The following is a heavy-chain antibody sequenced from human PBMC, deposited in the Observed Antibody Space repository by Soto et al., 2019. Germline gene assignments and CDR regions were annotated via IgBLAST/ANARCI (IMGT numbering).Heavy chain of an antibody. CDR3: ARDPTSGIAAPL. Sequence: GGSLRLSCAASGFTFSAYAMSWVRQAPGKGLEWVSVISDSGGATYYADSVKGRFTISRDNSKNSLYLQMNSLRAEDTAVYYCARDPTSGIAAPLWGQGTQVTVSS. CDR2: ISDSGGAT. CDR1: GFTFSAYA. J-gene: IGHJ4*02. D-gene: IGHD6-13*01. V-gene: IGHV3-23*01.